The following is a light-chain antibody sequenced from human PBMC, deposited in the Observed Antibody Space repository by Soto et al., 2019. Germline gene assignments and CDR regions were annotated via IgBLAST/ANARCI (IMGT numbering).Light chain of an antibody. CDR1: SSDVGGYNY. J-gene: IGLJ2*01. Sequence: QSVLTQPASVSGSPGQSITISCTGTSSDVGGYNYVSWYQQHPGKAPKLMIYEVSNRPSGVSNRFSGSKSGNTDSLTISGLQAEDEDDYYCRSYTSSSNQMVLGGGTKLTVL. CDR2: EVS. CDR3: RSYTSSSNQMV. V-gene: IGLV2-14*01.